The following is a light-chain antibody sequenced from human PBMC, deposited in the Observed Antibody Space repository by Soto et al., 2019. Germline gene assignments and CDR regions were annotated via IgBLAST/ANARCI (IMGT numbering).Light chain of an antibody. CDR1: QSVSSY. V-gene: IGKV3-11*01. CDR2: DAS. Sequence: EIVLTQSPATLSLSPGERATLSFSASQSVSSYLAWYQQKPGQAPRLLIYDASNRATGIPARFSGSGSGTDFTLTISSLQPDDFATYYCQHYNSYSEAFGQGTKVDIK. J-gene: IGKJ1*01. CDR3: QHYNSYSEA.